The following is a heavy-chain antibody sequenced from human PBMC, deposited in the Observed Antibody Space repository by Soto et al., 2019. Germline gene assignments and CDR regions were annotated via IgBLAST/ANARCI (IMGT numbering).Heavy chain of an antibody. Sequence: EVQLVESGGGLVQPGGSLRLSCAASGFTFSRYWMSWVRQAPGKGLEWVANIRQDESEKSYVDSVKGRFTISRDNAKNSLYLQMNSLRAEDTAVYFCASDLPSVSGRPGGWFDPWGQGTLVTVSS. D-gene: IGHD1-26*01. CDR1: GFTFSRYW. J-gene: IGHJ5*02. V-gene: IGHV3-7*01. CDR2: IRQDESEK. CDR3: ASDLPSVSGRPGGWFDP.